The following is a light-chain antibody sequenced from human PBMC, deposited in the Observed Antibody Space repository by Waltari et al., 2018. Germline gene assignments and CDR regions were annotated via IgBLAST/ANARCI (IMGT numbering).Light chain of an antibody. J-gene: IGKJ4*01. CDR2: WAF. V-gene: IGKV4-1*01. Sequence: DIVMTQCPDSLTVSLGDMATIIIKYSRSISDSSNNKHYLAWYQQKPGQPPKLLIYWAFTRESGVPDRFSGCGSETDFTLTITSLQAEDVAVYYCQQYLRVPLTFGGGTKVEI. CDR1: RSISDSSNNKHY. CDR3: QQYLRVPLT.